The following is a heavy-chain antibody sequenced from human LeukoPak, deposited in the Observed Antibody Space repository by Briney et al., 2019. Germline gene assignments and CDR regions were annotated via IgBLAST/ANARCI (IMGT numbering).Heavy chain of an antibody. D-gene: IGHD1-26*01. J-gene: IGHJ4*02. CDR2: INHSGST. CDR1: GGSSSGYY. Sequence: KPSETLSLTCAVYGGSSSGYYWSWIRQPPGKGLEWIGEINHSGSTNYNPSLKSRVTISVDTSKNQFSLKLSSVTAADTAVYYCARRRYSGSYYGGIFDYWGQGTLVTVSS. CDR3: ARRRYSGSYYGGIFDY. V-gene: IGHV4-34*01.